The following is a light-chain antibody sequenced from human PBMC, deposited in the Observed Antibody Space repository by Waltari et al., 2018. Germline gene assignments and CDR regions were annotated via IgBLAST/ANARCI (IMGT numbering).Light chain of an antibody. J-gene: IGKJ5*01. CDR1: YNIESH. Sequence: EIVLPQSPDFESVTPEEKVTMTFRANYNIESHLRRYQQKPHQSPTFLIWSASTPDSGVPSRFGGSGSGTDFTLTISSLEAEDAAIYYCLQSHGYPITFGQGTRLEIK. V-gene: IGKV6-21*01. CDR3: LQSHGYPIT. CDR2: SAS.